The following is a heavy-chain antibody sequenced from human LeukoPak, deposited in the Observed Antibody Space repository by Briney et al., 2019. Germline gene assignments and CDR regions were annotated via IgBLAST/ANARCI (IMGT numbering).Heavy chain of an antibody. V-gene: IGHV4-59*08. J-gene: IGHJ4*02. CDR3: ARSPPAKGFYYFDY. CDR1: GGSISSYY. Sequence: SETLSLTCTVSGGSISSYYWSWIRQPPGKGLEWIGYIYYSGSTNYNPSLKSRVTISVDTSKNQFSRKLSSVTAADTAVYYCARSPPAKGFYYFDYWGQGTLVTVSS. CDR2: IYYSGST.